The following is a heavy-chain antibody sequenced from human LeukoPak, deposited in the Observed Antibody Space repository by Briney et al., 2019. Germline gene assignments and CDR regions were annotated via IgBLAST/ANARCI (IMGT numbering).Heavy chain of an antibody. CDR1: GFTVSSNY. CDR2: IYSGGST. Sequence: GGSLRLSCAASGFTVSSNYMSWVRQAPGKGLEWVSVIYSGGSTYYADSVKGRFTISRDNSKNTLYLQMNSLRAEDTAVYYCARSSSWFPFFDYWGQGTLVTVSS. CDR3: ARSSSWFPFFDY. D-gene: IGHD6-13*01. V-gene: IGHV3-66*01. J-gene: IGHJ4*02.